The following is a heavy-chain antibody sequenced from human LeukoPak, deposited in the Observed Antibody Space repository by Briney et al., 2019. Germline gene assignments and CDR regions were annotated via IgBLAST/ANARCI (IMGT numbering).Heavy chain of an antibody. Sequence: GGSLRLSCAASGFTFSSYAMHWVRQAPGKGLEWVAVISYDGSNKYYADSVKGRFTISRDNSKNTLYLQMNSLRAEDTAVYYCARDWVRSGSSSWYVDYWGQGTLVTVPS. J-gene: IGHJ4*02. CDR2: ISYDGSNK. V-gene: IGHV3-30*04. D-gene: IGHD6-13*01. CDR1: GFTFSSYA. CDR3: ARDWVRSGSSSWYVDY.